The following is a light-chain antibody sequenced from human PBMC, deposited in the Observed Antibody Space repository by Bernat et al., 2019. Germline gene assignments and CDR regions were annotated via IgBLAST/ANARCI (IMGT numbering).Light chain of an antibody. CDR2: DAS. CDR1: QTISRS. Sequence: EIVLTQSPATLSLSPGERVTLSCRASQTISRSLAWYQQKPGQAPRLLIYDASNRATGIPARFSGSGSGTDFNLTISSLEPEDFAFYYCQQSTNFPRLTFGGGTKVEIK. J-gene: IGKJ4*01. CDR3: QQSTNFPRLT. V-gene: IGKV3-11*01.